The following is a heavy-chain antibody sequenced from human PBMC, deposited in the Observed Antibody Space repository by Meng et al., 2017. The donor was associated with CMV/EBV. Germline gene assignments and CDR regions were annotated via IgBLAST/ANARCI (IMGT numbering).Heavy chain of an antibody. CDR1: GYNFANYD. CDR2: MNPNTGDT. CDR3: ARGGYCDSTSCYSRPPSYYYGLDF. D-gene: IGHD2-2*02. V-gene: IGHV1-8*01. J-gene: IGHJ6*04. Sequence: SVKVSCKTSGYNFANYDINWVRQAPGQGLEWMGWMNPNTGDTGYAQKFQGRVTMTRDTSTSTAFMELNSLRSEDTAIYFCARGGYCDSTSCYSRPPSYYYGLDFWGKGITVTVSS.